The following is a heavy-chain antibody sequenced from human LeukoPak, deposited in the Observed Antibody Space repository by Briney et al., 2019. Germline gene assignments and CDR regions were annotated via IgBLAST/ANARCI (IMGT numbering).Heavy chain of an antibody. Sequence: SETLSLTCTVSGGSISSSSYYWGWIRQPPGKGLEWIGSIYYSGSTYYNPSLKSRVTISVDTSKNQFSLKLSSVTAEDTAVYFCARGYTNSRHAYYYYGLDVWGQGTTVTVFS. D-gene: IGHD6-13*01. CDR3: ARGYTNSRHAYYYYGLDV. V-gene: IGHV4-39*01. J-gene: IGHJ6*02. CDR2: IYYSGST. CDR1: GGSISSSSYY.